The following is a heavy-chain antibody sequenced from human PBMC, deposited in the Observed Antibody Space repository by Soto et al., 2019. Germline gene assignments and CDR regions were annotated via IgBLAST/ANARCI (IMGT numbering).Heavy chain of an antibody. J-gene: IGHJ4*02. CDR3: AKKGYYPSGKINLFDS. D-gene: IGHD3-10*01. V-gene: IGHV4-38-2*01. Sequence: SETLSLTCAVSGYSINSDYYWGWIRRPPGKGLEWIGSVDHSGRTYYSPSLRSRLTIFIDTSKNQFSLRLTSVTAADTAMYFCAKKGYYPSGKINLFDSWGPGTLVTVSS. CDR2: VDHSGRT. CDR1: GYSINSDYY.